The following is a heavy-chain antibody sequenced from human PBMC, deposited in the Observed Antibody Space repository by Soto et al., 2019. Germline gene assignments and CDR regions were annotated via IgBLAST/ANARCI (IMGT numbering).Heavy chain of an antibody. CDR2: ISSSSSTI. Sequence: EVQLVESGGGLEQPGGSLRLSCAASGFTYSSYSMYWVRQAPGKGLEWVSYISSSSSTIYYADSVKGRFTISRDNAKNSRFLQMNSLRDEDRAVYYCAREGYPIDYWGQGTRVTVSS. V-gene: IGHV3-48*02. D-gene: IGHD6-13*01. CDR1: GFTYSSYS. J-gene: IGHJ4*02. CDR3: AREGYPIDY.